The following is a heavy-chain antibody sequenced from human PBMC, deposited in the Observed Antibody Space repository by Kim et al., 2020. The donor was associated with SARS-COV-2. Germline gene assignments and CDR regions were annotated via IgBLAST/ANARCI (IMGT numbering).Heavy chain of an antibody. V-gene: IGHV4-4*02. CDR1: GGSISSSNW. J-gene: IGHJ6*02. Sequence: SETLSLTCAVSGGSISSSNWWSWVRQPPGKGLEWIGEIYHSGSTNYNPSLKSRVTISVDKSKNQFSLKLSSVTAADTAVYYCARYSSGWSIYYYYGMDVWGQGTTVTVSS. D-gene: IGHD6-19*01. CDR2: IYHSGST. CDR3: ARYSSGWSIYYYYGMDV.